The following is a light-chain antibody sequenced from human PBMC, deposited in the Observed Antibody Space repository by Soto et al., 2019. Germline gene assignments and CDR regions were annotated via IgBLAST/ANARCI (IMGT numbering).Light chain of an antibody. CDR3: QSYDTSLSALYV. CDR2: GNS. Sequence: QSVLTQPPSVSGAPGQRVTISCTGSNSNIGAGYDVHWYQLLPGTAPKLLIYGNSNRPSGVPDRFSGSKSGTSASLAITGLQAEDEADYYCQSYDTSLSALYVFGTGTNLTVL. CDR1: NSNIGAGYD. J-gene: IGLJ1*01. V-gene: IGLV1-40*01.